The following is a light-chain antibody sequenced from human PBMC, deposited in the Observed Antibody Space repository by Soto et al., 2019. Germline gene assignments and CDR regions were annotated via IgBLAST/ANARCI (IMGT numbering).Light chain of an antibody. CDR2: QDS. Sequence: SYELTQPPSVSVSPGQTASITCSGDKLGDKYACWYQQKPGQSPVLVIYQDSKLPSGIPERFSGYNSGNTATLTISGTQAMDEADYYCQAWDSSTAVFGGGTKLTVL. CDR3: QAWDSSTAV. V-gene: IGLV3-1*01. J-gene: IGLJ2*01. CDR1: KLGDKY.